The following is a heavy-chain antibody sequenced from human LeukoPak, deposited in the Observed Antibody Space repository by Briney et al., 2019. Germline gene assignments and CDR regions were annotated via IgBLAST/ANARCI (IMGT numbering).Heavy chain of an antibody. CDR1: GGSFSDYY. V-gene: IGHV4-34*01. CDR3: ARGTYGYYYGSGSYNGFDP. Sequence: PSETLSLTCAVYGGSFSDYYWSWIRQPPGKGLEWIGEINHSGSTNYNPSLKSRVTISVDTSKNQFSLKLSSVTAADTAVYYCARGTYGYYYGSGSYNGFDPWGQGTLVTVSS. CDR2: INHSGST. J-gene: IGHJ5*01. D-gene: IGHD3-10*01.